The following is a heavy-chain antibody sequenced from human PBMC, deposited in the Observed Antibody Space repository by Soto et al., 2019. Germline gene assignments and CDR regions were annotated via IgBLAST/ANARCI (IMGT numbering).Heavy chain of an antibody. J-gene: IGHJ4*02. V-gene: IGHV3-23*01. CDR2: ISGSGGST. CDR3: AKGNRLEEWFGDFHHYFDY. Sequence: GGSLRLSCAASGFTFSSYAMSWVRQAPGKGLEWVSAISGSGGSTYYADSVKGRFTISRDNSKNTLYLQMNSLRAEDTAVYYCAKGNRLEEWFGDFHHYFDYWGQGTLVTVSS. CDR1: GFTFSSYA. D-gene: IGHD3-10*01.